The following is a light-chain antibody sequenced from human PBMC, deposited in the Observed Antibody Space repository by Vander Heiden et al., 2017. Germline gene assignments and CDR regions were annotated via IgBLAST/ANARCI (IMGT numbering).Light chain of an antibody. CDR3: VLQMGTGISV. CDR2: STN. V-gene: IGLV8-61*01. Sequence: QTVATQEPSFSVSLGVTAALTFGLSSCSVSVSYYSSWYQQAPGQAPRTLIYSTNSRSSGVPGRFSGSILGNKAALTITGAQGDDECNYYCVLQMGTGISVFGGGTKLTVL. CDR1: SCSVSVSYY. J-gene: IGLJ3*02.